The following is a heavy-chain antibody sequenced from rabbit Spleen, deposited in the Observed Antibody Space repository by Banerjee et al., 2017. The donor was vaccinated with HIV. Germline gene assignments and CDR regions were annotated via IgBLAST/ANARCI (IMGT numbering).Heavy chain of an antibody. V-gene: IGHV1S47*01. D-gene: IGHD4-1*01. CDR1: GFDFSSSYY. CDR3: ARDLTDAIGWNFGW. Sequence: QEQLEESGGDLVQPEGSLTLTCKAAGFDFSSSYYMCWVRQAPGKGPEWIACISNGDGSTYYASWVNGRFTISRSTSLNTVTLQMTSLTAADTATYFCARDLTDAIGWNFGWWGQGTLVTVS. J-gene: IGHJ4*01. CDR2: ISNGDGST.